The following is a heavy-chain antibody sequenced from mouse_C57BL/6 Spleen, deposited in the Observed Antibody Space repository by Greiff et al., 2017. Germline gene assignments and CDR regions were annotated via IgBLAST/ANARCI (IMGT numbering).Heavy chain of an antibody. J-gene: IGHJ3*01. CDR3: TRDLPVAY. V-gene: IGHV1-15*01. CDR2: IDPETGGT. CDR1: GYTFTDYE. Sequence: VQLQQSGAELVRPGASVTLSCKASGYTFTDYEMHWVKQTPVHGLEWIGAIDPETGGTAYNQKFKGKAILTADKSSSTAYMELRSLTSEDSAVYYCTRDLPVAYWGQGTLVTVSA.